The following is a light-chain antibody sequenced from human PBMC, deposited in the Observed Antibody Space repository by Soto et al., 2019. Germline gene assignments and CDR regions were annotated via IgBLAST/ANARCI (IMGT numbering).Light chain of an antibody. Sequence: EIVLTQSPGTLSLSPGEGATLSCRASQSVGKNYLAWYQQKSGQAPRLLIHGASNRATGIPERFSGSGSGTDFTLTISRLEPEDFVAYYCQQYGSSPQITFGQGTRLEIK. J-gene: IGKJ5*01. CDR3: QQYGSSPQIT. V-gene: IGKV3-20*01. CDR2: GAS. CDR1: QSVGKNY.